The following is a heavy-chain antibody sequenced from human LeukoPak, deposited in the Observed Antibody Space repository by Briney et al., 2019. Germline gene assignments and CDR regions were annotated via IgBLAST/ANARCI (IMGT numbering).Heavy chain of an antibody. V-gene: IGHV3-21*01. D-gene: IGHD3-10*01. CDR1: GFTFSSYS. J-gene: IGHJ4*02. CDR3: ARVPMVRGVIITTFPIDY. Sequence: PGGSLRLSCAASGFTFSSYSMNWVRQAPGKGLEWVSSISSSSSYIYYAASVKGRFTISRDNAKNSLYLQMNSLRAEDTAVYYCARVPMVRGVIITTFPIDYWGQGTLVTVSS. CDR2: ISSSSSYI.